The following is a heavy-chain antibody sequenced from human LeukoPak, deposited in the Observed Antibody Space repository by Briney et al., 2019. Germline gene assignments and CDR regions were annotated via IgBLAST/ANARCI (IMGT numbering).Heavy chain of an antibody. D-gene: IGHD3-10*01. J-gene: IGHJ6*04. V-gene: IGHV4-34*01. CDR2: INHSGST. CDR1: GGSFSGYY. Sequence: SETLSLTCAVYGGSFSGYYWSWIRQPPGKGLEWIGEINHSGSTNYNPSLKSRVTLSVDTSKNQFSLKLSSVTAADTAVYYCASGRVRGRGMDGWGKGTTVTVSS. CDR3: ASGRVRGRGMDG.